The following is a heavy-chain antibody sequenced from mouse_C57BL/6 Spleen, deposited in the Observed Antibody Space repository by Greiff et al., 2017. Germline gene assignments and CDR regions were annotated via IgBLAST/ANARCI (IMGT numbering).Heavy chain of an antibody. D-gene: IGHD2-5*01. CDR3: ARTGYYSSYNYAMDY. J-gene: IGHJ4*01. CDR2: INPSNGGT. V-gene: IGHV1-53*01. Sequence: QVQLQQPGTELVKPGASVKLSCKASGYTFTSYWMHWVKQRPGQGLEWIGNINPSNGGTNYNEKFKSKATLTVDKSSSTAYMQLSSLTSEDSAVYYCARTGYYSSYNYAMDYWGQGTSVTVSS. CDR1: GYTFTSYW.